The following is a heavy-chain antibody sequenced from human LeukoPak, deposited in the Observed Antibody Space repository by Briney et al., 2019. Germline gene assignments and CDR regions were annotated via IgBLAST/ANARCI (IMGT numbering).Heavy chain of an antibody. J-gene: IGHJ4*02. CDR1: GYTFTSYY. Sequence: GASVKVSCKASGYTFTSYYMHWGRQAPGQGLEWMGIINPSGGSTSYAQKFQGRVTMTRDMSTSTVYMELSSLRSEDTAVYYCARDAPIVKTGTYYFDYWGQGTLVTVSS. CDR2: INPSGGST. D-gene: IGHD1-1*01. CDR3: ARDAPIVKTGTYYFDY. V-gene: IGHV1-46*01.